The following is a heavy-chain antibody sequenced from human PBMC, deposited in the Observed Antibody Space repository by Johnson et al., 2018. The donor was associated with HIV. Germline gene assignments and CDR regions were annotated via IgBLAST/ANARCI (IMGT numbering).Heavy chain of an antibody. D-gene: IGHD2-8*02. CDR3: ARGGDIVLVVYAMGHDAFDI. CDR1: GFTFDDYG. Sequence: VQLVESGGGVVRPGGSLRLSCAASGFTFDDYGMSWVRQAPGKGLEWVSGINWNGGSTGYADSGKGRFTISRDNAKNSMYLQMNSVRAEDTALYYCARGGDIVLVVYAMGHDAFDIWGQGTMVTVSS. CDR2: INWNGGST. J-gene: IGHJ3*02. V-gene: IGHV3-20*04.